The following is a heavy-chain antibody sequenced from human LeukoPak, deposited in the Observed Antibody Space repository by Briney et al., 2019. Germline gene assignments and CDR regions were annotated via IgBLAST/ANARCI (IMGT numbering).Heavy chain of an antibody. Sequence: ASVTVSCKASGYTFTGYYMHWVRQAPGQGLEWMGWINPNSGGTNYAQKFQGRVTMTRDTSISTAYMELSRLRSDDTAVYYCARRRIAAAGFDPWGQGTLVTVSS. CDR1: GYTFTGYY. V-gene: IGHV1-2*02. CDR3: ARRRIAAAGFDP. D-gene: IGHD6-13*01. J-gene: IGHJ5*02. CDR2: INPNSGGT.